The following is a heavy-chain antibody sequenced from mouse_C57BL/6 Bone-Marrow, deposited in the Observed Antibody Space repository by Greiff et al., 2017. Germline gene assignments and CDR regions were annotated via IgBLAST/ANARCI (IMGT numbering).Heavy chain of an antibody. V-gene: IGHV1-63*01. Sequence: QVQLQQSGAELVRPGTSVKMSCKASGYTFTNYWIGWAKQRPGHGLEWIGDIYPGGGYTNYNEKFKGKATLTADQSSSTAYMQFSSLTSEDSAIYYCARDYGSSTSGVPYWYFDVWGTGTTVTVAS. CDR2: IYPGGGYT. D-gene: IGHD1-1*01. CDR3: ARDYGSSTSGVPYWYFDV. J-gene: IGHJ1*03. CDR1: GYTFTNYW.